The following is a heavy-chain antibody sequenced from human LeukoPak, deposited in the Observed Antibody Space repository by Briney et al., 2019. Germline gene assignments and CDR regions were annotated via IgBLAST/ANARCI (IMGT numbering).Heavy chain of an antibody. CDR1: GYTFTGYY. D-gene: IGHD1-26*01. CDR3: ARDNSGSDYGHYDY. J-gene: IGHJ4*02. CDR2: INPNSGGT. Sequence: GAPVKVSCKASGYTFTGYYMHWVRQAPGQGLEWMGWINPNSGGTNYAQKFQGRVTMTRDTSISTAYMELSRLRSDDTAVYYCARDNSGSDYGHYDYWGQGTLVTVSS. V-gene: IGHV1-2*02.